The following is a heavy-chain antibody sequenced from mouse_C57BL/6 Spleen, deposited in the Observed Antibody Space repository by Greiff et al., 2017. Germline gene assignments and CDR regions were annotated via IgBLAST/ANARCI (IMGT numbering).Heavy chain of an antibody. Sequence: QVQLKESGAELARPGASVKLSCKASGYTFTSYGISWVKQRTGQGLEWIGEIYPRSGNTYYNEKFKGKATLTADKSSSTAYMELRSLTSEDSAVYFGARGYEDAMEYWGQGTSVTVSS. CDR2: IYPRSGNT. J-gene: IGHJ4*01. CDR3: ARGYEDAMEY. V-gene: IGHV1-81*01. D-gene: IGHD2-3*01. CDR1: GYTFTSYG.